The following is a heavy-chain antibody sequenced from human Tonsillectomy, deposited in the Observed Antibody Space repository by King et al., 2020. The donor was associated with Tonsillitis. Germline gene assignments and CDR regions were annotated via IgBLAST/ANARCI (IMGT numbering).Heavy chain of an antibody. CDR1: GGSISSGGYY. CDR3: ARVPPMVRGVIGVRWFDP. Sequence: MQLQESGPGLVKPSQTLSLTCTVSGGSISSGGYYWSWIRQHPGKGLEWIGYIYYSGSTYYNPSLKSRVTISVDTSKNQFSLILSSVTAADTAVYYCARVPPMVRGVIGVRWFDPWGQGTLVTVSS. D-gene: IGHD3-10*01. V-gene: IGHV4-31*03. J-gene: IGHJ5*02. CDR2: IYYSGST.